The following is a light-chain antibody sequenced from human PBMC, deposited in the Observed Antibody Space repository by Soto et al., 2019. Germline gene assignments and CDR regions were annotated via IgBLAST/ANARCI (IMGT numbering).Light chain of an antibody. CDR2: DAS. J-gene: IGKJ1*01. Sequence: DIQMTQSPSTLSASVGYRFTITCRASQSISYWLAWYQQKPGSAPKLLISDASKLESGVPSRFSGSGSGTEFTLTINNLQPDDLATYYCQQYHNYWTFGQGTTGDIK. V-gene: IGKV1-5*01. CDR1: QSISYW. CDR3: QQYHNYWT.